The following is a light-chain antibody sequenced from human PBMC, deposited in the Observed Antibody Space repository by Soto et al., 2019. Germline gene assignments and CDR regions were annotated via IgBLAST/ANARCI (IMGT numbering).Light chain of an antibody. CDR1: SGHSNYA. V-gene: IGLV4-69*01. CDR3: QTWGSGIVV. Sequence: QPVLTQSPSASASLGASVKLTCTLSSGHSNYAIAWHQQQSEKGPRYLMKLNSDGSHSKGDGIPDRFSCSRSGAERYLTISSLQSEDEADDYCQTWGSGIVVFGGGTKLTVL. CDR2: LNSDGSH. J-gene: IGLJ2*01.